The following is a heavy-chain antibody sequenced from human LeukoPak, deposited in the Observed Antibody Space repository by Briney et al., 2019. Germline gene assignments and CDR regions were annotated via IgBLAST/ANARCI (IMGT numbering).Heavy chain of an antibody. V-gene: IGHV1-2*06. D-gene: IGHD2-2*01. CDR2: INPNSGGT. Sequence: AASVKVSCKASGYTFTGYYMHWVRQAPGQGLEWMGRINPNSGGTNYAQKFQGRVTMTRDTSISTAYMELSRLRSDDTAVYYCARTNPRYIVVVPAAREEFDYWGQGTLVTVSS. CDR3: ARTNPRYIVVVPAAREEFDY. J-gene: IGHJ4*02. CDR1: GYTFTGYY.